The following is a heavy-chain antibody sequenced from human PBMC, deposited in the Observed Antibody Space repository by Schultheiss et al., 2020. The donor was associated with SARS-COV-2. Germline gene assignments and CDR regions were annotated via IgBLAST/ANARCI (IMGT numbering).Heavy chain of an antibody. J-gene: IGHJ6*03. Sequence: SETLSLTCTVSGGSISSSSYYWGWIRQPAGKGLEWIGRIDTSGTTSYNTSLKSRVTMSVDMSKNQFSLNLRSVTAADTAVYYCARGRGGSYRYVAARNYYYYYMDVWGKGTTVTVSS. CDR3: ARGRGGSYRYVAARNYYYYYMDV. D-gene: IGHD3-16*02. CDR1: GGSISSSSYY. CDR2: IDTSGTT. V-gene: IGHV4-61*02.